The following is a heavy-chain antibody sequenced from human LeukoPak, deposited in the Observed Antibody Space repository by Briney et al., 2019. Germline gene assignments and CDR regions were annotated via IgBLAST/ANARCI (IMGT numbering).Heavy chain of an antibody. J-gene: IGHJ6*02. CDR2: ISWNSGSI. Sequence: GGSLRLSCAASGFTFDDYDMHWVRQAPGKGLEWVSGISWNSGSIGYADSVKGRFTISRDNAKNSLYLQMNSLRAEDTALYYCAKGSGLYISSSDVWGQGTTVTVSS. V-gene: IGHV3-9*01. D-gene: IGHD6-13*01. CDR1: GFTFDDYD. CDR3: AKGSGLYISSSDV.